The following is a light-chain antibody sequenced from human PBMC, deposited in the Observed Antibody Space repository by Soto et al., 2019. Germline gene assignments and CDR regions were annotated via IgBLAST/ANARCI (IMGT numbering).Light chain of an antibody. CDR3: QQYDRLPYT. J-gene: IGKJ2*01. CDR2: DAS. V-gene: IGKV1-33*01. Sequence: DIQMTQSPSSLSASVGDRVTITCQASQDITHFLNWYQQKPGKAPKLLIYDASNLETGVPSTFSGSGSGTHFTFTIASLRPEDIATYYCQQYDRLPYTFGPGTKLEIK. CDR1: QDITHF.